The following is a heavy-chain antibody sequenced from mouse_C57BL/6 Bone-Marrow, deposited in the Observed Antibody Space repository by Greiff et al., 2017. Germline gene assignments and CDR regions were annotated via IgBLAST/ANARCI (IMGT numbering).Heavy chain of an antibody. D-gene: IGHD1-1*01. Sequence: DVKLVESGGGLVQPGGSLTLSCAASGFTFSDYYMYWVRQTPEKRLEWVAYISNGGGSTYYPDTVKGRFTISRDNAKNTLYLQMSRLKSEDTAMYYCARRDGGFAYWGQGTLVTVSA. J-gene: IGHJ3*01. CDR2: ISNGGGST. V-gene: IGHV5-12*01. CDR3: ARRDGGFAY. CDR1: GFTFSDYY.